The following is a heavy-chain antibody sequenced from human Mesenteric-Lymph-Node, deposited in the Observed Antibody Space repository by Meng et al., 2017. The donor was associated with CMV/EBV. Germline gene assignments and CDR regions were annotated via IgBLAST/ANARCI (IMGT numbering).Heavy chain of an antibody. J-gene: IGHJ5*02. CDR2: IYYSGST. D-gene: IGHD2-15*01. CDR3: ARSYCSSSSCYHTWFDP. CDR1: SISSNSFY. V-gene: IGHV4-39*07. Sequence: SISSNSFYWGWSRQPPGKGLEWIGSIYYSGSTNYNPSLKSRVTLSVDTSKNHFSLKLSSVTAADTAVYYCARSYCSSSSCYHTWFDPWGQGTLVTVSS.